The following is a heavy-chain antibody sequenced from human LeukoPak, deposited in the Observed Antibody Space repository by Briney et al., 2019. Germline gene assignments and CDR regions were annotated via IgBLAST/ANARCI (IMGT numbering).Heavy chain of an antibody. Sequence: GGSLRLSCAASGFTFSSYSMNWVRQAPGKGLEWVSSISSSRSNIYYADSVKGRFTISRDNAKNSLYLQMNSLRAEDTAVYYCARDDAGSSVYYSSPLDYWGQGTLVTVSS. V-gene: IGHV3-21*01. D-gene: IGHD3-22*01. CDR3: ARDDAGSSVYYSSPLDY. J-gene: IGHJ4*02. CDR1: GFTFSSYS. CDR2: ISSSRSNI.